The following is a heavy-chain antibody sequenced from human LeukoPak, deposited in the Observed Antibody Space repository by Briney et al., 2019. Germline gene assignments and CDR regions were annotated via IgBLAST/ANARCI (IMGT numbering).Heavy chain of an antibody. Sequence: GGSLRLSCAASGFTFSSYAMHWVRQAPGKGLEWVAVISYDGSNKYYADSVKGRFTISRDNSKNTLYLQMNSLRAEDTAVYYCARGKRDYSNYVPDYWGQGTLVTVSS. V-gene: IGHV3-30-3*01. CDR3: ARGKRDYSNYVPDY. D-gene: IGHD4-4*01. CDR1: GFTFSSYA. CDR2: ISYDGSNK. J-gene: IGHJ4*02.